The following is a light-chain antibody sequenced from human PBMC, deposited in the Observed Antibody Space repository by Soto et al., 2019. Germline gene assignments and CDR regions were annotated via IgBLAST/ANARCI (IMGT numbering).Light chain of an antibody. CDR3: QQYNLWPPIT. J-gene: IGKJ5*01. CDR2: GAS. Sequence: EIVMTQSPGTLSVSPGERATLSCRASQNVFSNVAWYQQRPGQPPRLLISGASTRATGVSARFSASGSGPDFTLTITSLQSEDFAVYYCQQYNLWPPITFGQGTRLEIK. CDR1: QNVFSN. V-gene: IGKV3-15*01.